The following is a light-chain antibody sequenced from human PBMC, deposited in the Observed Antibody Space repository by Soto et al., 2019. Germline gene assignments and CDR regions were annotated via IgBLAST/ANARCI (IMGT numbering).Light chain of an antibody. J-gene: IGKJ4*01. V-gene: IGKV1-6*01. CDR3: LQDYNYPLT. CDR2: ATS. Sequence: AIQMTQSPSSLSASVGDRVTITCRASQGIRDDLGWYQQKPGKAPKLLIYATSTLQSGVPSRFSGSGSGTDFTLTISSLQPEDFATYYCLQDYNYPLTFGGGTKVEI. CDR1: QGIRDD.